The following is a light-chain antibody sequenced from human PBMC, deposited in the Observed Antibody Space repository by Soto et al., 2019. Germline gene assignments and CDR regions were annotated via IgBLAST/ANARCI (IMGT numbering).Light chain of an antibody. J-gene: IGLJ3*02. Sequence: QSALTQPASVSGSPGQSITISCTGTSSNIGSYNFVSWYQQRPGRAPKLMIFEATKRPSGVPPRFSGSKSGNTASLTISGLQAEDEADYYWCSNAGTSSWVFGGGTKLTVL. V-gene: IGLV2-23*01. CDR2: EAT. CDR1: SSNIGSYNF. CDR3: CSNAGTSSWV.